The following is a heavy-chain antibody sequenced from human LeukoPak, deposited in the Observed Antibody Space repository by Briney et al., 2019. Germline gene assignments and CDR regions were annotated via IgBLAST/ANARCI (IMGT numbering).Heavy chain of an antibody. D-gene: IGHD3-22*01. Sequence: GESLKISCKGSGYSFSAYWIAWVRQMPEKGLEWMGVIYPGDSDARYSPSFQGQVTMSVDKSISTAYLQWSSLKASDTAMYYCARHSYYYHMNAYRGDDYFDYWGQGTLVTVSS. CDR2: IYPGDSDA. J-gene: IGHJ4*02. CDR3: ARHSYYYHMNAYRGDDYFDY. V-gene: IGHV5-51*01. CDR1: GYSFSAYW.